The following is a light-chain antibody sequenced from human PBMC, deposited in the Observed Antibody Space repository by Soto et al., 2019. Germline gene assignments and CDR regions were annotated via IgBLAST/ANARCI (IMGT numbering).Light chain of an antibody. CDR3: SSYTSSRIDYV. V-gene: IGLV2-14*01. Sequence: QSALTQPASVSGSPGQSITISCTGTSSDVGGYNYVSWYQQHPGKAPKLMIYEVSNRPSGVSNRFSGSKSGNTASLTISGLQDEDEDDYYCSSYTSSRIDYVFGTGTKVTVL. J-gene: IGLJ1*01. CDR2: EVS. CDR1: SSDVGGYNY.